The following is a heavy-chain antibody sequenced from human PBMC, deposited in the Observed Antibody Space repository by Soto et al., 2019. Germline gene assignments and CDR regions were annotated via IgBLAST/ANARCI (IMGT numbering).Heavy chain of an antibody. D-gene: IGHD3-9*01. CDR3: ARGGGPYYDILTGYLFRHPTEGSYGMDV. Sequence: QVQLVESGGGVVQPGRSLRLSCAASGFTFSSYGMHWVRQAPGKGLEWVAVIWYDGSNKYYADSVKGRFTISRDNSKNTLYLQMNSLRAEDTAVYYCARGGGPYYDILTGYLFRHPTEGSYGMDVWGQGTTVTVSS. CDR1: GFTFSSYG. J-gene: IGHJ6*02. CDR2: IWYDGSNK. V-gene: IGHV3-33*01.